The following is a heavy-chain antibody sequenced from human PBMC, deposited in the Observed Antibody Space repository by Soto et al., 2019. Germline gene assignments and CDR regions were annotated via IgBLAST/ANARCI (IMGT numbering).Heavy chain of an antibody. CDR2: INHSGST. Sequence: LSLPCAVYGGSFSGYYWSWIRQPPGKGLEWIGEINHSGSTNYNPSLKSRVTISVDTSKNQFSLKLSSVTAADTAVYYCARGYYDSSGYYYLDYWGQGTLVTVSS. V-gene: IGHV4-34*01. D-gene: IGHD3-22*01. CDR1: GGSFSGYY. CDR3: ARGYYDSSGYYYLDY. J-gene: IGHJ4*02.